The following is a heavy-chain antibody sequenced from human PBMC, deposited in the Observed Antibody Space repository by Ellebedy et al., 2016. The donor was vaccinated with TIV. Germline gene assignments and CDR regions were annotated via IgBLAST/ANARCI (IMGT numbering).Heavy chain of an antibody. V-gene: IGHV3-23*01. D-gene: IGHD4-17*01. CDR1: GFTFSSYA. CDR3: AKDRYADRGRYFDY. J-gene: IGHJ4*02. CDR2: ISGSGGST. Sequence: GGSLRLXXAASGFTFSSYAMSWVRQAPGKGLEWVSAISGSGGSTYYADSVKGRFTISRDNSKNTLYLQMNSLRAEDTAVYYCAKDRYADRGRYFDYWGQGTLVTVSS.